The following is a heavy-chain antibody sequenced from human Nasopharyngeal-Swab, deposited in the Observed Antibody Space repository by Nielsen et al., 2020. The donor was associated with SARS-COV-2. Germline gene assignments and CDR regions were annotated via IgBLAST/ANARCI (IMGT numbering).Heavy chain of an antibody. D-gene: IGHD2-2*01. J-gene: IGHJ6*03. CDR2: INHSGSA. V-gene: IGHV4-34*01. CDR3: ARGLSGIVPSPILGLGPYYSYYYMDV. Sequence: WIRQPPGKGLEWIAEINHSGSANYNPSLKSRVTISVDTSKNQFSLKLSSVTAADTAVYYCARGLSGIVPSPILGLGPYYSYYYMDVWGKGTTVTVSS.